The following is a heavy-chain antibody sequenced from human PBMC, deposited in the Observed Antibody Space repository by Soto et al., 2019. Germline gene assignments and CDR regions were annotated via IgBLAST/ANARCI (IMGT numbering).Heavy chain of an antibody. V-gene: IGHV1-3*01. Sequence: QVQLVQSGAEVKKPGASVKVSCKASGYTFTSYAMHWVRQAPGQRLEWMGWINAGNGNTKYSQKFQGRVTITRDTPASKATMELGALRSEATALYYCARDQSPVGTSVFYSYYGMAVWGQGPTVTASS. D-gene: IGHD6-13*01. CDR3: ARDQSPVGTSVFYSYYGMAV. CDR1: GYTFTSYA. CDR2: INAGNGNT. J-gene: IGHJ6*02.